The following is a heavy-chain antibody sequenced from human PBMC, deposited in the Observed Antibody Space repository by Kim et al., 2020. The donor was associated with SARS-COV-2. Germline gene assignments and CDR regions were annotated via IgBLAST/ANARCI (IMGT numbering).Heavy chain of an antibody. Sequence: GSTYYADSVKGRFTISRDNSKNTLYLQMNSLRAEDTAVYYCAKDRGIFDYWGQGTLVTVSS. CDR3: AKDRGIFDY. V-gene: IGHV3-23*01. J-gene: IGHJ4*02. CDR2: GST. D-gene: IGHD3-10*01.